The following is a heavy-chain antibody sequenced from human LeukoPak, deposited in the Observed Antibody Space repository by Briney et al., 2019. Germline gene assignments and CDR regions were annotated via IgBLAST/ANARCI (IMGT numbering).Heavy chain of an antibody. CDR1: GYTFTGQF. Sequence: GASVKVSCKASGYTFTGQFIHWLRQAPGQGLEWMGWIDPPSGAPHYAPKFQDRVTMTRDTSIATAYLEVHRLKSDDTAVYYCARSGFSTGFYLDFWGLGTLISVSS. D-gene: IGHD6-19*01. V-gene: IGHV1-2*02. CDR2: IDPPSGAP. J-gene: IGHJ4*02. CDR3: ARSGFSTGFYLDF.